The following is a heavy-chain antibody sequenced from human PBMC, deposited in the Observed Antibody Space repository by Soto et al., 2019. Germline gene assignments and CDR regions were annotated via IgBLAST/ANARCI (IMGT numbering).Heavy chain of an antibody. Sequence: GASLKISCKGSGYSFAGYWSTWVPQKPGKGLEGIVRIDPRDSQTYYSPSFRGHVTISVTKSITTVFLQWSSLRASDTAMYYCARQIYDSDTGPNFQYYFDSWGQGTPVTVSS. J-gene: IGHJ4*02. D-gene: IGHD3-22*01. CDR1: GYSFAGYW. CDR2: IDPRDSQT. CDR3: ARQIYDSDTGPNFQYYFDS. V-gene: IGHV5-10-1*01.